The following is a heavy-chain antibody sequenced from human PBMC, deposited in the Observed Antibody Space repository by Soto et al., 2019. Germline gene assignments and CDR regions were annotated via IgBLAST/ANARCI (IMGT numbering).Heavy chain of an antibody. D-gene: IGHD2-21*01. J-gene: IGHJ5*02. CDR3: ARRERNCGSPGWFDP. CDR1: CGSISDFAYY. CDR2: VYHNENT. Sequence: SETLSLTCPVSCGSISDFAYYWGWIRQAPGKGLEWIGTVYHNENTYYNPSLKSHITISADTAKNQFSLILRSVTAADTAIYFCARRERNCGSPGWFDPWGQVTLVNVSS. V-gene: IGHV4-39*01.